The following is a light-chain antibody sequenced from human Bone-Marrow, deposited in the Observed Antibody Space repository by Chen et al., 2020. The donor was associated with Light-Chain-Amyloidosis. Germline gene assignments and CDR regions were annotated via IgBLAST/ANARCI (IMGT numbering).Light chain of an antibody. CDR1: SSEVGGDNH. V-gene: IGLV2-14*01. CDR2: EVT. J-gene: IGLJ1*01. Sequence: QSALTQPAPVSGSPGQSITISCTGTSSEVGGDNHVSWYQQHPDKAPKLMIYEVTNRPSWVPDRFSGSKSDNTASLTISGLQAEDEADYFCSSYTITNTLVFGSGTRLTVL. CDR3: SSYTITNTLV.